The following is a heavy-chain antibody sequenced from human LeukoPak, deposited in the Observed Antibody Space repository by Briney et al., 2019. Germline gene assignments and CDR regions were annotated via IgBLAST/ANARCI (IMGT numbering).Heavy chain of an antibody. Sequence: SVKVSCEASGGSFTFTSHAISWVRQAPGQGLEWMGGLIPIYGSANYAQKFQGRVTITSDESTRTVFMELSSLRPEDSAVYYCAGFFYDSCGDAFDIWGQGTMVTVSS. CDR2: LIPIYGSA. J-gene: IGHJ3*02. CDR3: AGFFYDSCGDAFDI. V-gene: IGHV1-69*13. CDR1: GGSFTFTSHA. D-gene: IGHD3-22*01.